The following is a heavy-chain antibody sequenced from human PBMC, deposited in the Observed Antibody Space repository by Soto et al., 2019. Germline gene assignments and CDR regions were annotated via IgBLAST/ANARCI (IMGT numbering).Heavy chain of an antibody. D-gene: IGHD3-22*01. Sequence: QVQLVESGGGVVQPGRSLRLSCAASGLTFSSYAMHWVSQAPGKGLEWVAVISYDGSNKYYADSVKGRFTSSRDNSKNTLYLQMNSLRAECTAVYYCAIDGSSGYYSRYYFDDWGQGTLVTVSS. J-gene: IGHJ4*02. V-gene: IGHV3-30-3*01. CDR2: ISYDGSNK. CDR3: AIDGSSGYYSRYYFDD. CDR1: GLTFSSYA.